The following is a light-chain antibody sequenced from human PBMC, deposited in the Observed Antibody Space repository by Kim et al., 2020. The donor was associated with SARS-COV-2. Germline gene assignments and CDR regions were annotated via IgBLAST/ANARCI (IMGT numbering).Light chain of an antibody. J-gene: IGKJ2*03. CDR1: QTISAY. V-gene: IGKV1-39*01. CDR2: ATS. CDR3: QQSYSAPYS. Sequence: DILMTQSPSSLSASVGDRVTITCRASQTISAYLNWYQQRPGKAPQLLIYATSSLQSGVPSRFSGGGAGTDFTLTIASLQPEDFATYYCQQSYSAPYSFGQGTKLQI.